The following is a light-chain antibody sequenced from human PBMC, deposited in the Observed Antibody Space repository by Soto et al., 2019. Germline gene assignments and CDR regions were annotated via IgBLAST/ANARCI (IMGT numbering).Light chain of an antibody. J-gene: IGKJ4*01. CDR3: QQYGSSRLT. Sequence: ENVLTQPPGTLSLSPGERATLSCRASQSVSSSYLAWYQQKPGQAPRLLIYGASSRATGIPDRFSGSGSGTDFTLTISRLEPEDFAVYYCQQYGSSRLTFGGGTKVDIK. CDR2: GAS. V-gene: IGKV3-20*01. CDR1: QSVSSSY.